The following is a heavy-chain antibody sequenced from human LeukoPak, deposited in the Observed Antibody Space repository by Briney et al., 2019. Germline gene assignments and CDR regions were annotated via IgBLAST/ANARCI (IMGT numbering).Heavy chain of an antibody. Sequence: ASVKVSCKVSGYTLTELSMHWVRQAPGKGLEWMGGFDPEDGETIYAQKFQGRVTMTEDTSTDTAYMELSSLRSEDTAVYYCARGRAQWELGVVLEPDIDYWGQGTLVTVSS. D-gene: IGHD1-26*01. CDR1: GYTLTELS. J-gene: IGHJ4*02. CDR2: FDPEDGET. V-gene: IGHV1-24*01. CDR3: ARGRAQWELGVVLEPDIDY.